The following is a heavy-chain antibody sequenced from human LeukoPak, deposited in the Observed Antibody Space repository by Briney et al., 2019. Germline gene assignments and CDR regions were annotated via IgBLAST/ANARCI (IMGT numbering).Heavy chain of an antibody. CDR3: ARDPSMVRGVISDY. V-gene: IGHV3-66*01. Sequence: GGSLRLSCAASGFTVSNKYMSWVRQAPGKGLEWVSVIYSGGSTYYADSVKGRFTISRDNAKNSLYLQMNSLRAEDTAVYYCARDPSMVRGVISDYWGQGTLVTVSS. CDR2: IYSGGST. D-gene: IGHD3-10*01. J-gene: IGHJ4*02. CDR1: GFTVSNKY.